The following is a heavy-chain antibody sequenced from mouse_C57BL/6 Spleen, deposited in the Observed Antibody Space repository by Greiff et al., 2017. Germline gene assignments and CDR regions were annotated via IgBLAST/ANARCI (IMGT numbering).Heavy chain of an antibody. Sequence: EVKLEESGPGLVKPSQSLSLTCSVTGYSITSGYYWNWIRQFPGNKLEWMGYISYDGSNNYNPSLKNRISITRDTSKNQFFLKLNSVTTEDTATYYCARGSNYPYWYFDVWGTGTTVTVSS. CDR3: ARGSNYPYWYFDV. J-gene: IGHJ1*03. D-gene: IGHD2-5*01. CDR1: GYSITSGYY. V-gene: IGHV3-6*01. CDR2: ISYDGSN.